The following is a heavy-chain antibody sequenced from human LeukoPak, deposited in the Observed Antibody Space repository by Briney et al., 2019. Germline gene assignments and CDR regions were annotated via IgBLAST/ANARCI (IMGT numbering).Heavy chain of an antibody. CDR1: GYTFTNYY. Sequence: ASVKVSCKASGYTFTNYYIHWVRQAPGQGLEWMGIISPSGGSTAYAQRFQGRVTVTRDTSTSTVYMELSSLRSEDTAVYYCARDRNSGSSLDIWGQGTMLTVSS. CDR3: ARDRNSGSSLDI. J-gene: IGHJ3*02. CDR2: ISPSGGST. V-gene: IGHV1-46*01. D-gene: IGHD6-6*01.